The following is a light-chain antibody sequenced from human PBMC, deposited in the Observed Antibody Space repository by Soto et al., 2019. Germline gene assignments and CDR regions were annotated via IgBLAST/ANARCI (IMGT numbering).Light chain of an antibody. CDR1: SSNIGAGYD. CDR3: QSYDSSLSVVV. V-gene: IGLV1-40*01. CDR2: GNS. J-gene: IGLJ2*01. Sequence: QAVVTQPPSVSGAPGQRVTISCTGRSSNIGAGYDVHWYQQLPGTAPKLLIYGNSNRPSGVPDRFSGSKSGTSASLAITGLQAEDEADYYRQSYDSSLSVVVFGGGTKLTVL.